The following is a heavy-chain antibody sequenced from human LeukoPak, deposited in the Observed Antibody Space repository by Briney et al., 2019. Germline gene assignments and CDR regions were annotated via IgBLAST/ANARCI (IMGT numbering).Heavy chain of an antibody. CDR1: GFTFDDYA. CDR3: AKDSYDSSGSFDY. J-gene: IGHJ4*02. V-gene: IGHV3-9*01. D-gene: IGHD3-22*01. CDR2: ISLNSGSI. Sequence: PGGSLRLSCAVSGFTFDDYAMHWVRQAPGKGREWVSGISLNSGSIGYADSVKGRLPISRDNAKTSLYLQMNSLRAEDTALYYCAKDSYDSSGSFDYWGQGTLVTVSS.